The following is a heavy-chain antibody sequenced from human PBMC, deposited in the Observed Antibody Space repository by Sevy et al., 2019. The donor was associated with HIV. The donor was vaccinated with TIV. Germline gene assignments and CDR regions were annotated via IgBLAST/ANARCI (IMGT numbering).Heavy chain of an antibody. J-gene: IGHJ4*02. CDR1: GFTFSNYA. Sequence: GGSLRLSCAASGFTFSNYALSWVRQAPGKGLEWVSGFSGSGSITYDADSVKGRFTISRDNSRNTVYLQMNSLRAEDTAIYYCVKDGRWPDWGQGTLVTVSS. CDR2: FSGSGSIT. CDR3: VKDGRWPD. V-gene: IGHV3-23*01. D-gene: IGHD1-26*01.